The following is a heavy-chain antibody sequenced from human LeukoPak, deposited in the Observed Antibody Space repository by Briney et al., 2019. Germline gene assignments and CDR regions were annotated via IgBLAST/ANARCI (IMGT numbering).Heavy chain of an antibody. CDR2: ISGSGSGT. V-gene: IGHV3-23*01. CDR1: GFIFSNYA. CDR3: AKTMGAIDHDY. D-gene: IGHD1-26*01. J-gene: IGHJ4*02. Sequence: PGGSLRLSCAASGFIFSNYALNWVRQAPGKGLEWVSGISGSGSGTYHADSVKGRFTVSRDNSKNTLYLQMNSLRAEDTAVYYCAKTMGAIDHDYWGQGTLVTVSS.